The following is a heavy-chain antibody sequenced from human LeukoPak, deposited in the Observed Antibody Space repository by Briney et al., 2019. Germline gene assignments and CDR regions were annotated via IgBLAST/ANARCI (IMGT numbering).Heavy chain of an antibody. D-gene: IGHD4-17*01. CDR1: GGSISSYY. J-gene: IGHJ4*02. Sequence: SETLSLTCTVSGGSISSYYWSWIRQPPGKGLEWIGYIYYSGSTNYNPSLKSRVTISVDTSKNQFSLKLSSVTAADTAVYYCARLGGDYRLVDYWGQGTLVTVSS. CDR2: IYYSGST. CDR3: ARLGGDYRLVDY. V-gene: IGHV4-59*08.